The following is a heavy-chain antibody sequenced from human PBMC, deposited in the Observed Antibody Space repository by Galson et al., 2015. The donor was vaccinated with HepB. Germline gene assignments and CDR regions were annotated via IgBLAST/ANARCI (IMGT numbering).Heavy chain of an antibody. J-gene: IGHJ4*02. CDR3: ARDNRVISYYGSGSYYGH. Sequence: SLRLSCAASGFTFSTYWMSWVRQAPGKGLEWVANIKQDGSEKYYVDSVKGRFTISRDNAKNSLYLQMNSLRAEDTAVYYCARDNRVISYYGSGSYYGHWGQGTLVTVSS. CDR1: GFTFSTYW. D-gene: IGHD3-10*01. V-gene: IGHV3-7*03. CDR2: IKQDGSEK.